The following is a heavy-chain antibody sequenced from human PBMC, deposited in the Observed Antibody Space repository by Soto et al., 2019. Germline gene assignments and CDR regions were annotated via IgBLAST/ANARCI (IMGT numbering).Heavy chain of an antibody. CDR3: ASDIGWSIAAAGHYGMDV. D-gene: IGHD6-13*01. Sequence: GGSLRLSCAASGFTFSSYGMHWVRQAPGKGLEWVAVIWYDGSNKYYADSVKGRFTISRDNSKNTLYLQMNSLRAEDTAVYYCASDIGWSIAAAGHYGMDVWGQGTTVNVSS. J-gene: IGHJ6*02. CDR2: IWYDGSNK. V-gene: IGHV3-33*01. CDR1: GFTFSSYG.